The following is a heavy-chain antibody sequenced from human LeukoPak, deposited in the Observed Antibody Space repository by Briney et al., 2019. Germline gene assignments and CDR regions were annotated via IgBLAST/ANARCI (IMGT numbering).Heavy chain of an antibody. CDR1: GFTFSSYA. Sequence: PGGSLRLSCAASGFTFSSYAMHWVRQAPGKGLEWVAVISYDGSNKYYADSVKGRFTISRDNSKNTLYLQMNSLRAEDTAVYYCARDDYSDDKNAFDIWGQGTMVTVSS. D-gene: IGHD4-17*01. CDR3: ARDDYSDDKNAFDI. CDR2: ISYDGSNK. J-gene: IGHJ3*02. V-gene: IGHV3-30-3*01.